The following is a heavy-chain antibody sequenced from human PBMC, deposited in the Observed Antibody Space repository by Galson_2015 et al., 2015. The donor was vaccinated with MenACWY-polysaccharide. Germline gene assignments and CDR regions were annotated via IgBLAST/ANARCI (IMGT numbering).Heavy chain of an antibody. CDR2: IHSRGST. CDR3: ARSLGYSDSAFDNGRDVDRRFDP. Sequence: YWSWIRQPAGKGLEWIGRIHSRGSTDYSPSLKSRVTISTDTSRNQLSLKLSSVTAADTAVYYCARSLGYSDSAFDNGRDVDRRFDPWGQGTLVTVSS. CDR1: Y. V-gene: IGHV4-61*02. D-gene: IGHD5-12*01. J-gene: IGHJ5*02.